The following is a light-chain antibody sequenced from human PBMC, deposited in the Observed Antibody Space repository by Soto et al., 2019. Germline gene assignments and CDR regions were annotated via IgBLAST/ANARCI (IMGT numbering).Light chain of an antibody. J-gene: IGKJ2*01. CDR2: DAS. CDR3: QQYNNRRT. Sequence: DIQMTQSPSTLSASVGDRVTITCRASQSISSWLAWYQQKPGKAPKLLIYDASSLESGVPSRFSGSGSGTEFTLTISSLQPDDFATYYCQQYNNRRTFGQGTKLEIK. CDR1: QSISSW. V-gene: IGKV1-5*01.